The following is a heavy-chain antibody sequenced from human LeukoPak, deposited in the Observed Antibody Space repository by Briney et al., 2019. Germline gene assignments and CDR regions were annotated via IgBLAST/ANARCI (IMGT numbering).Heavy chain of an antibody. J-gene: IGHJ6*03. D-gene: IGHD3-3*01. V-gene: IGHV4-38-2*01. CDR3: ARSPLLFYHMDV. CDR1: VYSISSDYY. CDR2: MHHSVGT. Sequence: PGTLSLTCGVSVYSISSDYYWGWIRQSPGKGLDWIVTMHHSVGTYYNPSLRSRVTISVDTSKTQFSLRLSYVRATDTAVYYCARSPLLFYHMDVWGKGTTLTVSS.